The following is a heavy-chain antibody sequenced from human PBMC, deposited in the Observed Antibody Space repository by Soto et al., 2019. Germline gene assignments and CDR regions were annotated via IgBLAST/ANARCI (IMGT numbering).Heavy chain of an antibody. Sequence: QLQLQESGPGLVKPSETLSLTCTVSGGSISSSSYYWGWIRQPPGKGLEWIGSIYYSGSTYYNPSLKSRVTLSVDTSKNQFSLKLSSVTAADTAVYYCASHRAVVTLYYFDYWGQGTLVTVSS. J-gene: IGHJ4*02. D-gene: IGHD2-15*01. CDR1: GGSISSSSYY. CDR2: IYYSGST. CDR3: ASHRAVVTLYYFDY. V-gene: IGHV4-39*01.